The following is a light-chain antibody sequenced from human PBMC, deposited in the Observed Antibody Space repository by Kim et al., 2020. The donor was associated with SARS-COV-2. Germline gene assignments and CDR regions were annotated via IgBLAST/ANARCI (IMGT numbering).Light chain of an antibody. Sequence: LSPGESATLSCRASQSVDSSYLAWYQQKPGQAPRLRIYGASSRATGVPDRFSGSGSGTDFTLTISRLEPEDFAVYYCQQSAYSRTFGQGTKVDIK. V-gene: IGKV3-20*01. CDR3: QQSAYSRT. CDR2: GAS. CDR1: QSVDSSY. J-gene: IGKJ1*01.